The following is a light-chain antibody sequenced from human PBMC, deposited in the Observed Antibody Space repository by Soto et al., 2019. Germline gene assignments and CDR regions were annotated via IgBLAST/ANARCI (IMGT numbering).Light chain of an antibody. CDR2: GAS. CDR3: QQYDSSPRT. Sequence: EIVLTQSPDTLSLSPGERATLSCRASQSINSNYLAWDQQKPGQGPRTLIYGASSRATGIPDRFSGSGSGTDFTLTISRLEAEDFAVYYCQQYDSSPRTFGQGTKVEIK. V-gene: IGKV3-20*01. J-gene: IGKJ1*01. CDR1: QSINSNY.